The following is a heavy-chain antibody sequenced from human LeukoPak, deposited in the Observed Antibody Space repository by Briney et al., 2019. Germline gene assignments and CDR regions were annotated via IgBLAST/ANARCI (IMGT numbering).Heavy chain of an antibody. V-gene: IGHV3-7*04. CDR2: MNQDGSEK. CDR3: ARGTLSLYGDRDASDI. J-gene: IGHJ3*02. D-gene: IGHD4-17*01. CDR1: GFISSDHY. Sequence: GGSLRLSCVGSGFISSDHYIDWVRQAPGKGLEWVANMNQDGSEKYYVDSVRGRFTISRDNAKNSLYLQMVTLRAEDTAVYYCARGTLSLYGDRDASDIWGQGTMVTVSS.